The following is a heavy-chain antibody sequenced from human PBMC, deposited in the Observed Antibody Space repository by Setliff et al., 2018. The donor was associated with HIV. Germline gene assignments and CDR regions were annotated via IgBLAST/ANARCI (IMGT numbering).Heavy chain of an antibody. CDR2: TFYSGST. V-gene: IGHV4-39*02. Sequence: PSETLSLTCTVSGASVSTTGYYWGWLRQSPGKGLQWIGTTFYSGSTYYNPSLKSRVTISLDTSNNDFSLTLTSVTAADTALYYCIIAYSSGWLAPMGFDSWGQGTLVTVSS. CDR1: GASVSTTGYY. CDR3: IIAYSSGWLAPMGFDS. J-gene: IGHJ4*02. D-gene: IGHD6-19*01.